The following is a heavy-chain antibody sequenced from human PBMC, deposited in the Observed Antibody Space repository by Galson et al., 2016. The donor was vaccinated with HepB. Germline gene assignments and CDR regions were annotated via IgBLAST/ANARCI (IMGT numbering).Heavy chain of an antibody. CDR2: TYHTSNWYS. Sequence: CAISGDSVSSKSAAWNWIRHSPPRGLEWLGRTYHTSNWYSDYAVSVKSRITINPDTSKNQFSLQLNSVTPEDTAVYYCARGHLVVPFSFYFDYWGQGSLVIVSS. D-gene: IGHD2-15*01. CDR3: ARGHLVVPFSFYFDY. V-gene: IGHV6-1*01. CDR1: GDSVSSKSAA. J-gene: IGHJ4*02.